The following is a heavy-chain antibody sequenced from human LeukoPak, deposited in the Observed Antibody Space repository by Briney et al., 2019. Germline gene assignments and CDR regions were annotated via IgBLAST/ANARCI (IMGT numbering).Heavy chain of an antibody. V-gene: IGHV3-23*01. J-gene: IGHJ6*03. CDR3: AKDLSKQHLVGRGGEGYYYYMDV. CDR2: ISGSGGST. D-gene: IGHD6-13*01. CDR1: GFTFSSYW. Sequence: GGSLRLSCAASGFTFSSYWMSWVRQAPGKGLEWVSAISGSGGSTYYADSVKGRFTISRDNSKNTLYLQMNSLRAEDTAVYYCAKDLSKQHLVGRGGEGYYYYMDVWGKGTTVTISS.